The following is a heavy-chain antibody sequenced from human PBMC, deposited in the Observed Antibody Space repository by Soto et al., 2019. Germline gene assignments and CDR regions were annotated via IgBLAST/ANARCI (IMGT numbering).Heavy chain of an antibody. CDR2: IYHSGST. CDR3: ARFYGDYYNWFDP. Sequence: SETLSLLCALLAASVSSGGSSWGWCLELPGKGLEWIGYIYHSGSTYYNPSLKSRVTISVDRSKNQFYLKLSSVSAADTAVYSCARFYGDYYNWFDPWGQGTLVTVSS. J-gene: IGHJ5*01. V-gene: IGHV4-30-2*01. CDR1: AASVSSGGSS. D-gene: IGHD4-17*01.